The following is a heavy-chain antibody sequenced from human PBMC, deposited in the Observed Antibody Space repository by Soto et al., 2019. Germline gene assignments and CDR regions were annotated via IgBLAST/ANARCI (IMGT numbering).Heavy chain of an antibody. CDR1: GITISNYP. CDR2: ISGSGGRT. CDR3: VKDDGGYPSTAPH. Sequence: EVQLLESGGGLVQPGGSLRLSCAASGITISNYPMSWVRQAPGKGLDWVSGISGSGGRTYYADSAKGRFTISKDISKNSLSLQLESLAVEDTAVYFCVKDDGGYPSTAPHWGQGTLVTVSS. D-gene: IGHD3-22*01. J-gene: IGHJ4*02. V-gene: IGHV3-23*01.